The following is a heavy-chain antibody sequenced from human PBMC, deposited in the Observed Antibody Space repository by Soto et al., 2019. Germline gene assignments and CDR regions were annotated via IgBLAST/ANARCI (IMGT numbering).Heavy chain of an antibody. J-gene: IGHJ6*02. CDR1: GDSVSSNSAA. CDR3: AIDPRQLYSSRPIYYYYGMDV. Sequence: SQTLSLTCAISGDSVSSNSAAWNWIRQSPSRGLEWLGRTYYRSKWYNDYAVSVKSRITINPDTSKNQFSLQLNSVTPEDTAVYYCAIDPRQLYSSRPIYYYYGMDVWGQGTTVTVS. CDR2: TYYRSKWYN. V-gene: IGHV6-1*01. D-gene: IGHD6-13*01.